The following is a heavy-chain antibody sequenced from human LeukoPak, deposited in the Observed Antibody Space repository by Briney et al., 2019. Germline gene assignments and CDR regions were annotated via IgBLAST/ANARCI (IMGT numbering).Heavy chain of an antibody. CDR3: ARPGNDYGGNSGGDAFDI. D-gene: IGHD4-23*01. CDR2: IYHSGST. Sequence: SGTLSLTCAVSGGSISSSNWWSWVRQPPGKGLEWIGEIYHSGSTNYNPSLKSRVTISVDTSKNQFSLKLSSVTAADTAVYYCARPGNDYGGNSGGDAFDIWGQGTMVTVSS. CDR1: GGSISSSNW. J-gene: IGHJ3*02. V-gene: IGHV4-4*02.